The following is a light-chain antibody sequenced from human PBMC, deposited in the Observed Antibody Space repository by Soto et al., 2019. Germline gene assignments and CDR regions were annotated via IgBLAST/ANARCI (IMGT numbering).Light chain of an antibody. V-gene: IGKV3-15*01. CDR3: QQYYQWPSYT. Sequence: ETVMTQSPATLSVSPGERATLSCRASQSVGSNIAWYQQKPGQSPRLLVYDASTRATAIPARFSGSGSGTEFTLTINTLQPEDFAVYYCQQYYQWPSYTFGQGTKVDIK. J-gene: IGKJ2*01. CDR1: QSVGSN. CDR2: DAS.